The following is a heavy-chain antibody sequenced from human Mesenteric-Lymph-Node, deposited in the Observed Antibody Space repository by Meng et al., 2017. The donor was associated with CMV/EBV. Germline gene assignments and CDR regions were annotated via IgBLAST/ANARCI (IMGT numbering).Heavy chain of an antibody. J-gene: IGHJ6*02. Sequence: GESLKISCAASGFTFSSYGMHWVRQAPGKGLEWVAFIRYDGSNKYYADSVKGRFTISRDNSKNTLYLQMNSLRAEDTAVYYCARRGGGYCTNGVCSNKYYYGMDVWGQGTTVTVSS. CDR1: GFTFSSYG. V-gene: IGHV3-30*02. CDR2: IRYDGSNK. CDR3: ARRGGGYCTNGVCSNKYYYGMDV. D-gene: IGHD2-8*01.